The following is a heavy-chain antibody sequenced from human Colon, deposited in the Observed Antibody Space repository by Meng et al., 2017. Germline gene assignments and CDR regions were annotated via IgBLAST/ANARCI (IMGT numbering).Heavy chain of an antibody. J-gene: IGHJ4*02. Sequence: ETLSLTCSVSGYSISSGYYWGWIRQPPGKGLEWIGNIYQSGSTYYNPSLKSRVTISVDTSRNQFSLKVTSVTAADTAVYYCARGRGYWGQGTLVTVSS. CDR2: IYQSGST. CDR1: GYSISSGYY. CDR3: ARGRGY. V-gene: IGHV4-38-2*02.